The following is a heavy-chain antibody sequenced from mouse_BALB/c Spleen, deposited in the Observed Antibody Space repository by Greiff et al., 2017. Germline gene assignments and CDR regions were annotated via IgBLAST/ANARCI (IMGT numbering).Heavy chain of an antibody. CDR3: ARGDYYGSSYPWFAY. V-gene: IGHV3-2*02. J-gene: IGHJ3*01. Sequence: EVMLVESGPGLVKPSQSLSLTCTVTGYSITSDYAWNWIRQFPGNKLEWMGYISYSGSTSYNPSLKSRISITRDTSKNQFFLQLNSVTTEDTATYYCARGDYYGSSYPWFAYWGQGTLVTVSA. CDR2: ISYSGST. CDR1: GYSITSDYA. D-gene: IGHD1-1*01.